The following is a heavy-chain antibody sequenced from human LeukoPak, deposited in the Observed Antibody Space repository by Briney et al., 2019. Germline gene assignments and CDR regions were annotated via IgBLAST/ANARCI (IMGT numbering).Heavy chain of an antibody. CDR2: IYYSGST. CDR3: ARGVAATPHYYYGMDV. V-gene: IGHV4-31*03. CDR1: GCSISSGGYY. J-gene: IGHJ6*02. Sequence: SQTLSLTCTVSGCSISSGGYYWSWIRQHPGKGLEWIGYIYYSGSTYFNPSLKSRVTISVDTSKNQFSLKLSSVTAADTAVYYCARGVAATPHYYYGMDVWGQGTTVTVSS. D-gene: IGHD2-15*01.